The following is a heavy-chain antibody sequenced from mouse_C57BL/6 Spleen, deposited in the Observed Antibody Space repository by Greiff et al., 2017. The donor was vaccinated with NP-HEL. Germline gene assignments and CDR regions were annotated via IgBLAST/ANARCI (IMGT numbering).Heavy chain of an antibody. CDR3: AREDDYGEAWFAY. CDR2: ISDGGSYT. CDR1: GFTFSSYA. Sequence: EVQVVESGGGLVKPGGSLKLSCAASGFTFSSYAMSWVRQTPEKRLEWVATISDGGSYTYYPDNVKGRFTISRDNAKNNLYLQMSHLKSEDTAMYYCAREDDYGEAWFAYWGQGTLVTVSA. V-gene: IGHV5-4*01. J-gene: IGHJ3*01. D-gene: IGHD2-4*01.